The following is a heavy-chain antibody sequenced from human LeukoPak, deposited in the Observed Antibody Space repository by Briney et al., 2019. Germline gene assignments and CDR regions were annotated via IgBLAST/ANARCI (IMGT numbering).Heavy chain of an antibody. Sequence: PGGSLRLSCAASGFTPSDFTMNWVRESPGQGLEWGSGISVSDDSRYYADSVKGRFTISRDRSNNMLHLQMNSLRAEDTAVYYCARDRNRVSTNCPYDFWGQGTPVTVSS. CDR2: ISVSDDSR. D-gene: IGHD2-2*01. CDR3: ARDRNRVSTNCPYDF. V-gene: IGHV3-23*01. J-gene: IGHJ4*02. CDR1: GFTPSDFT.